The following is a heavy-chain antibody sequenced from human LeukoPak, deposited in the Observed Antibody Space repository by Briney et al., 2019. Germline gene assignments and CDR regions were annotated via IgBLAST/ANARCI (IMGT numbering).Heavy chain of an antibody. CDR3: ARDRSITGTTVPFDY. Sequence: ASVKVSCKASGGTFSSYAISWVRQAPGQGLEWMGWINPNSGGTNYAQKFQGRVTMTRDTSISTAYMELSRLRSDDTAVYYCARDRSITGTTVPFDYWGQGTLVTVSS. CDR2: INPNSGGT. CDR1: GGTFSSYA. J-gene: IGHJ4*02. V-gene: IGHV1-2*02. D-gene: IGHD1/OR15-1a*01.